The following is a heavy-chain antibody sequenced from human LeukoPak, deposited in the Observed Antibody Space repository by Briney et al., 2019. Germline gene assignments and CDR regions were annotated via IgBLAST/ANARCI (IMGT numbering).Heavy chain of an antibody. Sequence: SETLSLTCTVSGGSISSYYWSWIRQPPGKGLEWIGYIYYSGSTNYNPSLKSRVTISVDTSKKQFSLKLSSVTAADTAVYYCAKSGYRYGADALDIWGQGTMVTVSS. D-gene: IGHD5-18*01. CDR3: AKSGYRYGADALDI. CDR2: IYYSGST. J-gene: IGHJ3*02. CDR1: GGSISSYY. V-gene: IGHV4-59*01.